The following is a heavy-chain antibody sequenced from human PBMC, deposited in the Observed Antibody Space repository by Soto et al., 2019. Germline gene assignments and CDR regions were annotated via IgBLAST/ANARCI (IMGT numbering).Heavy chain of an antibody. CDR1: GYTFTSYA. D-gene: IGHD3-3*01. CDR2: INAGNGDT. Sequence: RASVKVSCKASGYTFTSYAMHWVRQAPGQRLEWMGWINAGNGDTKYSQKFQGRVTITRDTSASTAYMELSSLRSEDTAVYYCAREVAIFRAFDPWGQGTRVTVSS. V-gene: IGHV1-3*01. J-gene: IGHJ5*02. CDR3: AREVAIFRAFDP.